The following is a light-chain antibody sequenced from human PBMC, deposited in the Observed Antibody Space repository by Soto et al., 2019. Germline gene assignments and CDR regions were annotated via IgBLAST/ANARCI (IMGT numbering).Light chain of an antibody. Sequence: QAVVTQEHSLTVSPGGTVTLTCASSTGPVTSDYYPNWFQQKPGQAPRALIYSTTKKHSWTPARFSGSLLGGKAALTLSGVQPEDVVDYYCLLYYGAAVVFGGGTKLTVL. CDR3: LLYYGAAVV. J-gene: IGLJ2*01. V-gene: IGLV7-43*01. CDR2: STT. CDR1: TGPVTSDYY.